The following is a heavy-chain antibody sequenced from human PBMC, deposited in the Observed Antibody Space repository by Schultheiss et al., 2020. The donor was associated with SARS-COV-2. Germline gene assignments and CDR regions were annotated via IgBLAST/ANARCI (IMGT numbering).Heavy chain of an antibody. V-gene: IGHV3-33*01. CDR2: IWYDGSKK. CDR3: ARDHNSDTYFDS. Sequence: GESLKISCAASGFSFSTYGMHWVRQAPGKGLEWVGVIWYDGSKKYYVDSVKGRFTISRDNSKNTLYLQMNSLRAEDTAVYFCARDHNSDTYFDSWGQGTLVTVSS. D-gene: IGHD1-26*01. CDR1: GFSFSTYG. J-gene: IGHJ4*02.